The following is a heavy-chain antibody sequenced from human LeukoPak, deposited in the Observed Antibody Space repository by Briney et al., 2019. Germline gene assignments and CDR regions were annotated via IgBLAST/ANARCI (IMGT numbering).Heavy chain of an antibody. CDR3: ARDKLSSSGVIDY. J-gene: IGHJ4*02. V-gene: IGHV3-30-3*01. D-gene: IGHD6-25*01. Sequence: PGGSLRLSCAASGFTSSSYAMHWVRQAPGKGLEWVAVISYDGSNKYYADSVKGRFTISRDNSKNTLYLQMNSLRAEDTAVYYCARDKLSSSGVIDYWGQGTLVTVSS. CDR1: GFTSSSYA. CDR2: ISYDGSNK.